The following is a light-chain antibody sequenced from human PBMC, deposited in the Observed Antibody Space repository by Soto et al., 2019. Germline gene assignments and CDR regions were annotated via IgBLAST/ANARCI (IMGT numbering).Light chain of an antibody. CDR1: QTINSW. Sequence: IQLTQSPSFLSSSLGGRVTITCRASQTINSWLAWYQQKPGKAPKLLIYATSDLESGVPSRFSGSVSGTEFSLTISSLQNDDFATYYCQQSKSFSLTFGGGTKVDIK. CDR3: QQSKSFSLT. CDR2: ATS. V-gene: IGKV1-5*03. J-gene: IGKJ4*01.